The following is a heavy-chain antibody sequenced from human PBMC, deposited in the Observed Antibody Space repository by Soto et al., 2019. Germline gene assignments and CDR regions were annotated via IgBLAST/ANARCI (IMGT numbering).Heavy chain of an antibody. CDR3: ARGPVTTSYYYYYMDV. V-gene: IGHV3-13*01. CDR1: GFTFSSYD. D-gene: IGHD4-4*01. Sequence: GGSLRLSCAASGFTFSSYDMHWVRQATGKGLEWVSAIGTAGDTYYPGSVKGRFTISRENAKNSLYLQMNSLRAGDTAVYYCARGPVTTSYYYYYMDVWRKGTTVTVSS. CDR2: IGTAGDT. J-gene: IGHJ6*03.